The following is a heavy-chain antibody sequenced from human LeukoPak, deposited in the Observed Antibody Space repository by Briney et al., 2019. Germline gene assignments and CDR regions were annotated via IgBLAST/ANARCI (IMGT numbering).Heavy chain of an antibody. CDR3: TRSGAMDLGYDY. D-gene: IGHD5-18*01. Sequence: QPGRSLRLSCTASGFTFGDYAMSWVRQAPGKGLEWVGFIRSKAYGGTTECAASVKGRFTISRDDSKSIAYLQMNSLKTEDTAVYYCTRSGAMDLGYDYWGQGTLVTVSS. CDR2: IRSKAYGGTT. CDR1: GFTFGDYA. V-gene: IGHV3-49*04. J-gene: IGHJ4*02.